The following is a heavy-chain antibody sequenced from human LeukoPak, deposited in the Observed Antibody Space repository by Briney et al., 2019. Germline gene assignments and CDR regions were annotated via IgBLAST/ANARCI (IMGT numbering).Heavy chain of an antibody. J-gene: IGHJ3*01. D-gene: IGHD3-22*01. Sequence: KPSETLSLTCGVSGGSVSSDTYYWHWIRRSPGKGLEWVGFVYYSGRTKYNPSLKSRVTMSIDTSKNQVSLRLTSVTAADTAMYFCVREASTSYYDSSGYYRQTETFDVWGLGTMVTVSS. CDR3: VREASTSYYDSSGYYRQTETFDV. CDR2: VYYSGRT. CDR1: GGSVSSDTYY. V-gene: IGHV4-61*01.